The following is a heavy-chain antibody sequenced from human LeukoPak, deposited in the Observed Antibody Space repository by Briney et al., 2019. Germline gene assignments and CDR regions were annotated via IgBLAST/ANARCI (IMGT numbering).Heavy chain of an antibody. CDR3: AKGGRITIFGVVIGTFDY. V-gene: IGHV3-23*01. Sequence: GGSLRLSCAASGFTFSSYAMSWVRQAPGKALEGVSAISGSGGSTYYADSVKGRFTISRDNSENTLYLQMNSLRAEDTAVYYCAKGGRITIFGVVIGTFDYWGQGTLVTVSS. D-gene: IGHD3-3*01. CDR1: GFTFSSYA. J-gene: IGHJ4*02. CDR2: ISGSGGST.